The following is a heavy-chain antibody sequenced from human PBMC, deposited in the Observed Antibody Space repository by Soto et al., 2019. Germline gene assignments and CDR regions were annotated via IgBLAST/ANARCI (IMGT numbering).Heavy chain of an antibody. CDR2: INSDGSST. Sequence: GGSLRLSCAASGFTFSSYWMHWVRQAPGKGLVWVSRINSDGSSTSYADSVKGRFTISRDNAKNTLYLQMNSLRAEDTAVYYCARVGSWFGELFGNPDYWGQGTLVTVSS. D-gene: IGHD3-10*01. J-gene: IGHJ4*02. V-gene: IGHV3-74*01. CDR1: GFTFSSYW. CDR3: ARVGSWFGELFGNPDY.